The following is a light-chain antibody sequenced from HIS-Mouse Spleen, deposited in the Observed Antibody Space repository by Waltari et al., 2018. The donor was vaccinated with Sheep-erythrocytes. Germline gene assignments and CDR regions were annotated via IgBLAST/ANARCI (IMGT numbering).Light chain of an antibody. Sequence: QSALTQPASVSWSPGQSITISCTGTSSVVGSDNLVSWYQQHPGKAPKLMIYEGSKRPSGVSNRFSGSKSGNTASLTISGLQAEDEADYYCCSYAGSSTPWVFGGGTKLTVL. CDR3: CSYAGSSTPWV. J-gene: IGLJ3*02. V-gene: IGLV2-23*01. CDR1: SSVVGSDNL. CDR2: EGS.